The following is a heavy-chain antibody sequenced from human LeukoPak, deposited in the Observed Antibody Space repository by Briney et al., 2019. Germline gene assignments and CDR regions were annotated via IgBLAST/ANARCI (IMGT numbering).Heavy chain of an antibody. Sequence: SVKVSCKASGGTFSSYAISWVRQAPGQGLEWMGGIIPIFGTANYAQKFQGRVTITTDESTSTAYMELSSLRSEDTAVYYCARTKPRGWYYDFWSGPFDYWGQGTLVTVSS. CDR1: GGTFSSYA. CDR2: IIPIFGTA. V-gene: IGHV1-69*05. D-gene: IGHD3-3*01. J-gene: IGHJ4*02. CDR3: ARTKPRGWYYDFWSGPFDY.